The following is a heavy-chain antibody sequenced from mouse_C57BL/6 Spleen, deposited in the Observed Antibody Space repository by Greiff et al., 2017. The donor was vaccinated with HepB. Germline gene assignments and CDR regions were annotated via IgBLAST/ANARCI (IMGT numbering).Heavy chain of an antibody. CDR2: ISYSGST. V-gene: IGHV3-8*01. J-gene: IGHJ1*03. D-gene: IGHD2-4*01. CDR1: GYSITSDY. Sequence: VQLQQSGPGLAKPSQTLSLTCSVTGYSITSDYWNWIRKFPGNKLEYMGYISYSGSTYYNPSLKSRISITRDTSKNQYYLQLNSVTTEDTATYYCARGRDYDYDEDWYFDVGGTGTTVTVSS. CDR3: ARGRDYDYDEDWYFDV.